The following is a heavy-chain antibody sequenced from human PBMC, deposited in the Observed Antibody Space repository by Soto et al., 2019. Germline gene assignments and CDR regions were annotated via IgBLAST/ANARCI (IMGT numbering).Heavy chain of an antibody. J-gene: IGHJ4*02. CDR3: VRRGDSSAPGVDY. D-gene: IGHD3-22*01. CDR2: TRNKAVNYAT. Sequence: VQLVESGGGLVQPGGSLKLSCAASGFTFSGSARHWVRQASGKGLEWVGRTRNKAVNYATAYAASVKCRFTISRDDSKNTASLQMNSLKIEDTAVYYCVRRGDSSAPGVDYWGQGTLVTVSS. CDR1: GFTFSGSA. V-gene: IGHV3-73*02.